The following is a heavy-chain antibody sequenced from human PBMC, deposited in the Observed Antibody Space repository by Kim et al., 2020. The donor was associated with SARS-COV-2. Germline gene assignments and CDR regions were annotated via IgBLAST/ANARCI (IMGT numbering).Heavy chain of an antibody. CDR2: GGTA. Sequence: GGTADYAASVKGRFTISRDDSKNTQYLQMNGLDAEDTGVYYCTTDGYGMDVWGQGTTVTVSS. V-gene: IGHV3-15*01. J-gene: IGHJ6*02. CDR3: TTDGYGMDV.